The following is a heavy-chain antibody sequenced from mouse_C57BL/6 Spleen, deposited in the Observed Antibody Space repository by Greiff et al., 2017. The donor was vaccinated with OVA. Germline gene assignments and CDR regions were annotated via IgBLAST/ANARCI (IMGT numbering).Heavy chain of an antibody. CDR3: ARSGWYFDV. V-gene: IGHV1-82*01. Sequence: VVEPGASVKISCKASGYAFSSSWMNWVKQRPGKGLEWIGRIYPGDGDTNYNGKFKGKATLTADKSSSTAYMQLSSLTSEDSAVYFCARSGWYFDVWGTGTTVTVSS. CDR1: GYAFSSSW. CDR2: IYPGDGDT. J-gene: IGHJ1*03.